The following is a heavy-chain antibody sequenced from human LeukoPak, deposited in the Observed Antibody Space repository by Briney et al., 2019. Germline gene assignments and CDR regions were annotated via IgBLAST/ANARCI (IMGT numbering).Heavy chain of an antibody. CDR3: ARNYDFWSGYYTGLDY. V-gene: IGHV3-33*01. J-gene: IGHJ4*02. CDR2: IWYDGSNK. CDR1: GFTFSSYG. D-gene: IGHD3-3*01. Sequence: GRSLRLSCAASGFTFSSYGMHWVRQAPGKGLEWVAVIWYDGSNKYYAHSVKGRFTISRDNSKNTLYLQMNSLRAEDTAVYYCARNYDFWSGYYTGLDYWGQGTLVTVSS.